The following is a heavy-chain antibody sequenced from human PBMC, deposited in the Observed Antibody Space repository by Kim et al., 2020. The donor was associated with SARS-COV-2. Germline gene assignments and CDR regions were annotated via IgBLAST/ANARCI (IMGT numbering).Heavy chain of an antibody. D-gene: IGHD6-13*01. V-gene: IGHV4-31*02. J-gene: IGHJ4*02. Sequence: YYDPSLKSRVTISVDPSKNQFSLKRSSGTAADTAVYYCAGTLIAAAGTEQWGQGTLVTVSS. CDR3: AGTLIAAAGTEQ.